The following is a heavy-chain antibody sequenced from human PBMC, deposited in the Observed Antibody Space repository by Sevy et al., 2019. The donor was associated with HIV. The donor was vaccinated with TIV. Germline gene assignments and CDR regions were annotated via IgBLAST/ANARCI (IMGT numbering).Heavy chain of an antibody. CDR2: ISAGGTTT. D-gene: IGHD2-2*01. J-gene: IGHJ6*02. Sequence: GGSLRLSCAASGFIFSNYPMSWVRHSPGKGLEWVSDISAGGTTTYYADSVEGRFTISRDNSKNTVCLKMNSLGAEETAIYYCAKRYCSTITCYDDDFWNPYYFYGLDVWGQGTTVTVSS. CDR3: AKRYCSTITCYDDDFWNPYYFYGLDV. CDR1: GFIFSNYP. V-gene: IGHV3-23*01.